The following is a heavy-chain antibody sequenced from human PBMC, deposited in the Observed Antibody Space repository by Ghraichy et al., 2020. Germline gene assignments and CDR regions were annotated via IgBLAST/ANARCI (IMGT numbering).Heavy chain of an antibody. CDR3: ARGYSSGWQPYYYYYGMDV. V-gene: IGHV4-59*01. Sequence: GSLRLSCTVSGGSISSYYWSWIRQPPGKGLEWIGYIYYSGSTNYNPSLKSRVTISVDTSKNQFSLKLSSVTAADTAVYYCARGYSSGWQPYYYYYGMDVWGQGTTVTVSS. J-gene: IGHJ6*02. CDR2: IYYSGST. D-gene: IGHD6-19*01. CDR1: GGSISSYY.